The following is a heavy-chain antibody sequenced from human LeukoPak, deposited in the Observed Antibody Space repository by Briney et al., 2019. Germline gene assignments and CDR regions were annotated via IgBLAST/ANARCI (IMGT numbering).Heavy chain of an antibody. CDR2: IYYDADK. J-gene: IGHJ4*02. D-gene: IGHD3-10*01. V-gene: IGHV2-5*02. CDR1: GVAFSSCVVG. Sequence: SGPTLVKPTQTLTLTCTFSGVAFSSCVVGVGWVRQPPGTTLVRLALIYYDADKRYSPSLKSRLSITKDTSKNQVVLTMTNMNPVDTAVYYCAHNYGSGSYYAHYFDCWGEGSLVTV. CDR3: AHNYGSGSYYAHYFDC.